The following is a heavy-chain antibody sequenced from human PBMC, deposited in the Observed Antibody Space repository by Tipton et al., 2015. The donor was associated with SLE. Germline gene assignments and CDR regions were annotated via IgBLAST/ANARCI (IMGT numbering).Heavy chain of an antibody. CDR2: IYPGDSDT. J-gene: IGHJ4*02. D-gene: IGHD7-27*01. V-gene: IGHV5-51*01. CDR1: GYRFSTYW. Sequence: QSGPEVKKPGESLKISCEGSGYRFSTYWIAWLRQMPGKGLEWMGIIYPGDSDTKYSPSFQGQVTISADKSISTAYLQWSSLKASDTAMYYCARQLDLTGDVDYWGQGTLVTVSS. CDR3: ARQLDLTGDVDY.